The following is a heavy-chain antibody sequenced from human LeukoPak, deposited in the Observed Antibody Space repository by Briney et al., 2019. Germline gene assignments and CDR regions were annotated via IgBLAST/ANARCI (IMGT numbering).Heavy chain of an antibody. V-gene: IGHV4-39*07. D-gene: IGHD2-2*01. Sequence: SETLSLTCTVSGGSISSGSYYWSWIRQPAGKGLEWIGSIYHSGSTYYNPSLKSRVTISVDTSKNHFSLKLSSVTAADTAVYYCARERREQLLPPYTRSVTYFDYWGQGTLVTVSS. J-gene: IGHJ4*02. CDR1: GGSISSGSYY. CDR3: ARERREQLLPPYTRSVTYFDY. CDR2: IYHSGST.